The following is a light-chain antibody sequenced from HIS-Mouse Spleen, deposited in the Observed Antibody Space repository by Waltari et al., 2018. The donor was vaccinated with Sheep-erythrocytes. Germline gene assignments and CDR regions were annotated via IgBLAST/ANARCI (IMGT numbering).Light chain of an antibody. CDR2: EGS. CDR1: SSDVGSCTL. CDR3: CSYAGSSTYVV. V-gene: IGLV2-23*01. Sequence: QSALTQPASVSGSPGQSITISCTGTSSDVGSCTLVSCYQQHPGKAPKLMIYEGSTRPSGVSNRFSGSKSGNTASLTISGLQAEDEADYYCCSYAGSSTYVVFGGGTKLTVL. J-gene: IGLJ2*01.